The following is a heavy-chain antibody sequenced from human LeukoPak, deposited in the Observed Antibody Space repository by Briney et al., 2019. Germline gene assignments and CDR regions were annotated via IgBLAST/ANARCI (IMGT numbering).Heavy chain of an antibody. J-gene: IGHJ4*02. Sequence: ASVKVSCKASGYTFTSYYMHWVRQAPGQGLEWMGIINPSGGSTSYAQKFQGRVTMTRDTSTSTVYMELSSLRSEDTAVYYCARVYYSSGSPRHFDYWGQGTLVTVSS. V-gene: IGHV1-46*01. CDR1: GYTFTSYY. CDR3: ARVYYSSGSPRHFDY. CDR2: INPSGGST. D-gene: IGHD3-10*01.